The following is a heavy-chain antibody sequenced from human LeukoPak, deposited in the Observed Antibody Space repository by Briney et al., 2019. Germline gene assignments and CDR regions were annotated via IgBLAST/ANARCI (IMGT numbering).Heavy chain of an antibody. CDR3: ASSGPTCSGYDYYFDY. D-gene: IGHD5-12*01. CDR2: IIPIFGTA. J-gene: IGHJ4*02. CDR1: GGTFSSYA. Sequence: ASVKVSCKASGGTFSSYAISWVRQAPGQGLEWTGGIIPIFGTANYAQKFQGRVTITADESTSTAYMELSSLRSEDTAVYYCASSGPTCSGYDYYFDYWGQGTLVTVSS. V-gene: IGHV1-69*13.